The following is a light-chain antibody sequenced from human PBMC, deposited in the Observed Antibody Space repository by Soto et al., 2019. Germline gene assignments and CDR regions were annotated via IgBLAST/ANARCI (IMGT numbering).Light chain of an antibody. CDR2: GDD. CDR3: GTWDNSLGGFYV. J-gene: IGLJ1*01. V-gene: IGLV1-51*01. CDR1: SSNIRIND. Sequence: QSVLTQPPSVSAAPGQKVTISCSGSSSNIRINDVSWYRHLPGTAPKLLIYGDDGRPSGIPDRFSGSKSGTSATLGITGLQTGDEADYYCGTWDNSLGGFYVFGTGTKLTVL.